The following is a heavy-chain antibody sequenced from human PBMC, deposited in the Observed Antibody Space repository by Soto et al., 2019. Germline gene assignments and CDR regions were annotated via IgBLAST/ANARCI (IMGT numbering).Heavy chain of an antibody. CDR1: GFTFSDHD. Sequence: XGSLRLSCAASGFTFSDHDLDWVRQAPGKGLEWVGRTRSKANSYTTEYAASVKGRFTISRDDSKNSLSLQMNSLKTEDTALYYCVRTLVGATTEYYFYGMDVWGQGTTVTVSS. J-gene: IGHJ6*02. V-gene: IGHV3-72*01. CDR3: VRTLVGATTEYYFYGMDV. CDR2: TRSKANSYTT. D-gene: IGHD1-26*01.